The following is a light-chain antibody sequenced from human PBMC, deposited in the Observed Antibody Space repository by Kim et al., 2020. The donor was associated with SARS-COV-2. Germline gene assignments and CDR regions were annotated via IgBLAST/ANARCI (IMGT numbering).Light chain of an antibody. CDR2: ESS. J-gene: IGKJ2*01. CDR1: QTISSY. Sequence: SAPVGDTVTLTCRASQTISSYLNWYQQKPGKAPKFLIYESSTLQSGVPSRFSGRRSGTEFTLTISDLQPEDFAIYYCQQSYSDPLTFGQGTKLEI. CDR3: QQSYSDPLT. V-gene: IGKV1-39*01.